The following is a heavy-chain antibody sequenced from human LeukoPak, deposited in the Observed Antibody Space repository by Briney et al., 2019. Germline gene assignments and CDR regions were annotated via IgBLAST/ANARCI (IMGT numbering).Heavy chain of an antibody. CDR1: GGSFSTYY. CDR2: IYTSGAT. D-gene: IGHD3-10*01. V-gene: IGHV4-4*07. CDR3: ARDAKYYYGSRTYFFFEY. Sequence: PSETLSLTCTVSGGSFSTYYWSWIRQPAGKGLEWIGHIYTSGATNYNPSLKGRVTMSIDTSKNQFSLKLSSVTAADTAVYYCARDAKYYYGSRTYFFFEYWGQGTLLTVSS. J-gene: IGHJ4*02.